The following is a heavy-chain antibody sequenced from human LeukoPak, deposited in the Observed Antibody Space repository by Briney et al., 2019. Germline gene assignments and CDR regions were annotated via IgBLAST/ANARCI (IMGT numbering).Heavy chain of an antibody. CDR3: ASEGDYSKQPDY. CDR1: GGSFSGYY. D-gene: IGHD4-11*01. V-gene: IGHV4-34*01. J-gene: IGHJ4*02. Sequence: SETLSLTCAVYGGSFSGYYWSWIRQPPGKGLEWIGEINHSGSTNYNPSLKSRVTISVDTPKNQFSLKLSSVTAADTAVYYCASEGDYSKQPDYWGQGTLVTVSS. CDR2: INHSGST.